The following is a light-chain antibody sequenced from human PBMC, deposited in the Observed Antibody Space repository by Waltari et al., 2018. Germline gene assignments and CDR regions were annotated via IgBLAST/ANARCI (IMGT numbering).Light chain of an antibody. J-gene: IGKJ1*01. V-gene: IGKV4-1*01. Sequence: IVVTQLPDALAVSLGGMATINGKASQSLVYTSANKTYLGWYQQKPRQPPKLLIYWASIRESGVPDRFSGSGSGTDFTLTISSLQAEDVAIYYCQQYYYLPWTFGQGTKVEV. CDR3: QQYYYLPWT. CDR1: QSLVYTSANKTY. CDR2: WAS.